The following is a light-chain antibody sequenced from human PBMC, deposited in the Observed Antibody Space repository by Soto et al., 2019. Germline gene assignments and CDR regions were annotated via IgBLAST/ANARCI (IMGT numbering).Light chain of an antibody. J-gene: IGKJ5*01. V-gene: IGKV3-15*01. CDR2: GAS. CDR3: QQYRNWPPIT. Sequence: EILMTQSPATLSVSPGETATLSCRASQSVSTKLAWYQQKPGQAPRLLINGASTRATGVPARLSGWGSGTEFTLTISSLQSEDFAVYYCQQYRNWPPITCGQGTRLEIK. CDR1: QSVSTK.